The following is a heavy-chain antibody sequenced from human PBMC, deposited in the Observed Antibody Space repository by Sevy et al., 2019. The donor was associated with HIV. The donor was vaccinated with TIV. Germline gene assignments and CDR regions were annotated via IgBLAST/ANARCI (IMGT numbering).Heavy chain of an antibody. CDR3: ARDLAGERGSGLSAFDI. J-gene: IGHJ3*02. Sequence: SETLSLTCTVSGGSISSYYWSWIRQPAGKGLEWIGRIYTSGSTNYNPSLKSRVTMSVDTSKNQFSLKLSSVTAADTAVYYCARDLAGERGSGLSAFDIWGQGTMVTVSS. V-gene: IGHV4-4*07. D-gene: IGHD3-10*01. CDR1: GGSISSYY. CDR2: IYTSGST.